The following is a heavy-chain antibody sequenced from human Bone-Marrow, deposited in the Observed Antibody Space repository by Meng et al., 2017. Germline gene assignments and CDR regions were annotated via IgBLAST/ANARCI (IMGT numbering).Heavy chain of an antibody. CDR2: ISGSGGST. CDR3: AKGHRGTMVRGVIIFFDY. CDR1: GFTFSSYA. Sequence: GGSLRLSCAASGFTFSSYAMSWVRQAPGKGLEWVSAISGSGGSTYYADSVKGRFTISRDNSENTLYLQMNSLRAEDTAVYYCAKGHRGTMVRGVIIFFDYWGQGTLVTVSS. V-gene: IGHV3-23*01. D-gene: IGHD3-10*01. J-gene: IGHJ4*02.